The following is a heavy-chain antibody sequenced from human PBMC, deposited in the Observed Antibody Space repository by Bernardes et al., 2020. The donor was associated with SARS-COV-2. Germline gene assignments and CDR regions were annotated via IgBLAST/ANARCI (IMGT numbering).Heavy chain of an antibody. V-gene: IGHV3-74*01. CDR2: INSDGSDT. CDR1: GFTFRRNW. CDR3: AREGLDSYDKSGYYYS. D-gene: IGHD3-22*01. Sequence: GGSLRLSCAVSGFTFRRNWMHWVRQVPGKGLVWVSLINSDGSDTSYADSVKGRFTISRDNAKNTLFLQMNSLKPEDTAMYYCAREGLDSYDKSGYYYSWGQGTLVTVSS. J-gene: IGHJ4*02.